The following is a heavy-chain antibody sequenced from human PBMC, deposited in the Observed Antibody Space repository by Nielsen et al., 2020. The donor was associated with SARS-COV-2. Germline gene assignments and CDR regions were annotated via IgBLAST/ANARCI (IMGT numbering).Heavy chain of an antibody. V-gene: IGHV3-7*01. J-gene: IGHJ4*02. CDR2: IKNDGSEQ. D-gene: IGHD5-12*01. Sequence: GESLKISCAASGFTFADSWMQWVSQAPGKGLEWLANIKNDGSEQYYVDSVKGRFTMSRDNAKNLLYLQMNSLRDDDTAVYYCARDSYIVPTNYYFDYWGQGALVTVSS. CDR1: GFTFADSW. CDR3: ARDSYIVPTNYYFDY.